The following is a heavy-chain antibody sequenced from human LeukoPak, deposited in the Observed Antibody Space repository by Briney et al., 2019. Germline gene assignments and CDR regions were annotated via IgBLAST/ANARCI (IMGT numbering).Heavy chain of an antibody. Sequence: SETLSLTCTVSGGSISSYYWSWIRQPPGKGLEWIGYIYYSGSTNYNPSLKSRVTISVDTSKNQFSLKLSSVTAADTAVYYCARGSDILTGYSYDYYYGMDVWGQGTTVTVSS. CDR1: GGSISSYY. J-gene: IGHJ6*02. V-gene: IGHV4-59*01. CDR2: IYYSGST. CDR3: ARGSDILTGYSYDYYYGMDV. D-gene: IGHD3-9*01.